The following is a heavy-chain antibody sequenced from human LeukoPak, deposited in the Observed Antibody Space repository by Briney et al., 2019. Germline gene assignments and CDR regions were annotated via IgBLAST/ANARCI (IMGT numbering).Heavy chain of an antibody. Sequence: GGSLRLSCAASGFTVGSNYKSWVRQAPGKGLEWVSVIYSGGSTYYADSVKGRFTISRDNSKNTLYLQMNSLRAEDTAVYYCKPEPGVRDYFDYWGQGTLVTVSS. CDR2: IYSGGST. D-gene: IGHD1-14*01. CDR3: KPEPGVRDYFDY. CDR1: GFTVGSNY. V-gene: IGHV3-53*01. J-gene: IGHJ4*02.